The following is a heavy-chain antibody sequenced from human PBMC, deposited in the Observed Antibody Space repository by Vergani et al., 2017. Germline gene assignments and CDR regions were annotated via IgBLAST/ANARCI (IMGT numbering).Heavy chain of an antibody. D-gene: IGHD2-2*01. Sequence: EVQLVQSGAEVKKPGESLKISCKGSGYSFTSYWIGWVRQMPGKGLEWMGIIYPGDSDTRYSPSFQGQVTISAAKSISTAYLQWSSLKASDTAMYYCARVSGCSSTSCYYYYYYGMDVWGQGTTVTVSS. CDR1: GYSFTSYW. CDR3: ARVSGCSSTSCYYYYYYGMDV. CDR2: IYPGDSDT. J-gene: IGHJ6*02. V-gene: IGHV5-51*01.